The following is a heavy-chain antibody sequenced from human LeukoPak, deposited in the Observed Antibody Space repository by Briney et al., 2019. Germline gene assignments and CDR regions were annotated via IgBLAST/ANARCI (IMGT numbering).Heavy chain of an antibody. CDR1: GYTFTGYY. V-gene: IGHV1-2*02. CDR3: ARSHSNWFDP. Sequence: EASVKVSCKASGYTFTGYYMHWVRQAPGQGLEWMGWSNPNSGDTKYAQKFQGRVTMTMDTSINTAYMELSRLRSDDTAVYYCARSHSNWFDPWGQGTLVTVSS. CDR2: SNPNSGDT. D-gene: IGHD3-3*01. J-gene: IGHJ5*02.